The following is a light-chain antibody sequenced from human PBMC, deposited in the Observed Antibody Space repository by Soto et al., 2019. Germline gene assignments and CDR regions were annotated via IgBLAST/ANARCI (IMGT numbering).Light chain of an antibody. V-gene: IGKV1-39*01. CDR1: QSISRY. Sequence: DIQMTQSPSPLSASVGDRVTVTCRASQSISRYLNWYQQKPGNAPKLLIYAASNLQSGVPSRFSGSGSGTDFTLTISSLHPEDSATYFCQQSHTPPLTFGGGTKVDIK. CDR3: QQSHTPPLT. J-gene: IGKJ4*01. CDR2: AAS.